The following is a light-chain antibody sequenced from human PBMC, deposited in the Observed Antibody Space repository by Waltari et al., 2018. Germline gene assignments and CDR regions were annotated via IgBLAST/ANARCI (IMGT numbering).Light chain of an antibody. CDR2: EAS. CDR3: QKYGSLPAT. CDR1: QSISRF. J-gene: IGKJ1*01. V-gene: IGKV3-20*01. Sequence: CRASQSISRFLAWYQQKPGQAPRLLIYEASSRATGIPDRFSGSGSGTDFSLTISRLEPEDIAVYYCQKYGSLPATFGQGTKVEIK.